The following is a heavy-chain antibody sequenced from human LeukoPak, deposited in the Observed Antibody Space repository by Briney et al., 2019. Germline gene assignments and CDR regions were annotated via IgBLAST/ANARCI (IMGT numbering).Heavy chain of an antibody. D-gene: IGHD2-2*01. CDR3: ARDQCSSTSCSYYYYYGMDV. Sequence: SVKVSCKASGGTFSSYAISWVRQAPGQGLEWMGRIIPTLGIANYAQKFQGRVTITADKSTSTAYMELSSLRSEDTAVYYCARDQCSSTSCSYYYYYGMDVWGQGTTVTASS. J-gene: IGHJ6*02. CDR1: GGTFSSYA. CDR2: IIPTLGIA. V-gene: IGHV1-69*04.